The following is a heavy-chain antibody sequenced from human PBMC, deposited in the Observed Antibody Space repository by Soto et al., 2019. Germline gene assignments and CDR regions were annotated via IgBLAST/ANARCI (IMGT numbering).Heavy chain of an antibody. Sequence: GGSLRLSCAASGFTFHDYAMHWVRQGQGKGLEWVSGITWNSGSIDYADSVKGRFTISRDNSNVYLQVDSLRAEDTAVYYCARVLGYSSSWWRHSAFDIWGQGTTVTVSS. CDR3: ARVLGYSSSWWRHSAFDI. J-gene: IGHJ3*02. D-gene: IGHD6-13*01. CDR1: GFTFHDYA. V-gene: IGHV3-9*01. CDR2: ITWNSGSI.